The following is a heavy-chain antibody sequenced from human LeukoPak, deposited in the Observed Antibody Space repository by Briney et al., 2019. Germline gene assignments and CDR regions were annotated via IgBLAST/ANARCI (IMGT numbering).Heavy chain of an antibody. CDR2: ISPNSGDT. CDR1: GYTSTDYY. J-gene: IGHJ4*02. V-gene: IGHV1-2*02. D-gene: IGHD3/OR15-3a*01. CDR3: ARDGGTGYYSFDY. Sequence: ASVKVSCKAPGYTSTDYYMHWMRQAPGQGLEWMGWISPNSGDTHYAQKFQGRVSMTRDTSISTAFMELSRLTSDDTAVYYCARDGGTGYYSFDYWGQGTLVTVSS.